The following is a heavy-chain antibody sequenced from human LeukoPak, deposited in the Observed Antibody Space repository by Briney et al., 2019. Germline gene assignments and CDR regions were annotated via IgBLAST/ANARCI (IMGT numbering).Heavy chain of an antibody. CDR2: IYSGGST. J-gene: IGHJ4*02. CDR3: AKGESGNYYQY. Sequence: GGSLRLSCAASGFTVSSNYMSWVRQAPGKGLEWDSVIYSGGSTYYADSVKGRFTISRDNSKNTLYLQMNSLRAEDTAIYYCAKGESGNYYQYWGQGTLVTVSS. V-gene: IGHV3-53*01. D-gene: IGHD1-26*01. CDR1: GFTVSSNY.